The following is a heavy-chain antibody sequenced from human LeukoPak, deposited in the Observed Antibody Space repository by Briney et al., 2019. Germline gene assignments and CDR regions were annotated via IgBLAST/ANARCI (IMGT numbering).Heavy chain of an antibody. D-gene: IGHD3-22*01. V-gene: IGHV4-59*01. CDR2: MYYSGST. Sequence: SSETLSLTCTVSGASISSYYWSWIRQPPVKGLEWIGYMYYSGSTNYNPSLKSRVTISVDTSKNQFSLKLSSVTAADTAVYYCARAGSGYSFDIWGQGTMVTVSS. J-gene: IGHJ3*02. CDR1: GASISSYY. CDR3: ARAGSGYSFDI.